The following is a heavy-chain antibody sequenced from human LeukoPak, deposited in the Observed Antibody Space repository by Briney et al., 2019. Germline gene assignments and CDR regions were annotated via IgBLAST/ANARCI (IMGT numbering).Heavy chain of an antibody. Sequence: GGSLRLSCAASGFTFSTYGMNWVRQAPGKGLEWVSHISSSGSPIYYADSVKGRFTISRDNAKNSLYLQMNSLRAEDTAMYYCAGGVFDYWGQGTLVAVSS. V-gene: IGHV3-48*01. CDR2: ISSSGSPI. CDR1: GFTFSTYG. J-gene: IGHJ4*02. CDR3: AGGVFDY.